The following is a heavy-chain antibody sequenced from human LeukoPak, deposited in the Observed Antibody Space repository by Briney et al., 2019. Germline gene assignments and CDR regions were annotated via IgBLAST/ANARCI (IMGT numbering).Heavy chain of an antibody. V-gene: IGHV3-23*01. CDR3: AKAMSTDHYDSKGFYRVDFDS. Sequence: GGSLRLSCAASGFTFSTYAMSWVGQAPGKGLEWVSALSNSGGSGGTTYFADSVKGRFSISRDNSKSTLYLQLSSLTAEDTAVYYCAKAMSTDHYDSKGFYRVDFDSWGQGTLVTVSS. J-gene: IGHJ4*02. CDR1: GFTFSTYA. D-gene: IGHD3-22*01. CDR2: LSNSGGSGGTT.